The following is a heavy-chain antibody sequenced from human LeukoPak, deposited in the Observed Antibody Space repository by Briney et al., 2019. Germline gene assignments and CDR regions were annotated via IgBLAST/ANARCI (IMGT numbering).Heavy chain of an antibody. Sequence: GGSLRLSCAASGFTFSSYAMSWVRQAPGKGLEWVSAISGSGGSTYYADSVKGRFTISRDNSKNTLYLQMNSLRAKDTAVYYCAKDRDYVWGSYRPTTPFDYWGQGTLATVSS. J-gene: IGHJ4*02. CDR1: GFTFSSYA. CDR3: AKDRDYVWGSYRPTTPFDY. V-gene: IGHV3-23*01. D-gene: IGHD3-16*02. CDR2: ISGSGGST.